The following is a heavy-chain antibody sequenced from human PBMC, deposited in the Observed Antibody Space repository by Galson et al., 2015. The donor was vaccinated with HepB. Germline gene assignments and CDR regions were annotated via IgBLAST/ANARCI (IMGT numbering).Heavy chain of an antibody. V-gene: IGHV3-21*01. CDR2: ISSSSTHM. CDR1: GFTFSSYN. CDR3: ARDRPPGIAAAGSFQY. D-gene: IGHD6-13*01. J-gene: IGHJ1*01. Sequence: LRLSCAASGFTFSSYNMNWVRQAPGKGLEWVSSISSSSTHMSYADSVKGRFTISRDDAKNSLYLQMNSLRAEDTAVYYCARDRPPGIAAAGSFQYWGQGTLVTVSS.